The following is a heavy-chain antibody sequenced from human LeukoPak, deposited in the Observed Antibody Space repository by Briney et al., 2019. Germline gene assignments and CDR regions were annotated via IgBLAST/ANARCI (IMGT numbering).Heavy chain of an antibody. Sequence: PGGSLRLSCAASGFTVISNYMSWVRQAPGKGLEWVSVIYSGGSTYYADSVKGRFTISRDSSKNTLYLQMNSLRAEDTAVYYCARGAFDSSGYVGYWGQGTLVTVSS. CDR1: GFTVISNY. CDR3: ARGAFDSSGYVGY. CDR2: IYSGGST. V-gene: IGHV3-53*01. D-gene: IGHD3-22*01. J-gene: IGHJ4*02.